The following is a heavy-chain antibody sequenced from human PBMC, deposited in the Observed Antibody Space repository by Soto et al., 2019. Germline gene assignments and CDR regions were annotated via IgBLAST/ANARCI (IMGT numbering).Heavy chain of an antibody. CDR3: ASRRATMVRGVHPPFDP. V-gene: IGHV4-4*02. CDR2: IYHSGST. CDR1: GGSISSSNW. Sequence: LSLTCAVSGGSISSSNWWSWVRQPPGKGLEWIGEIYHSGSTNYNPSLKSRVTISVDKSKNQFSLKLSSVTAADTAVYYCASRRATMVRGVHPPFDPWGQGTLVTVSS. D-gene: IGHD3-10*01. J-gene: IGHJ5*02.